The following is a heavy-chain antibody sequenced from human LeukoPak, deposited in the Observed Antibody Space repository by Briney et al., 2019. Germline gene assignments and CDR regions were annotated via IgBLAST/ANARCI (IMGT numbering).Heavy chain of an antibody. V-gene: IGHV4-4*09. D-gene: IGHD6-13*01. Sequence: SETLSLTCTVSGGSISSYYWSWIRQPPGKGLEWIGYIYTSGSTNYNPSLKSRVTISVDTSKNQFSLKLSSVTAADTAVYYCARRGSSWYGHWFDPWGQGTLVTVSS. J-gene: IGHJ5*02. CDR1: GGSISSYY. CDR2: IYTSGST. CDR3: ARRGSSWYGHWFDP.